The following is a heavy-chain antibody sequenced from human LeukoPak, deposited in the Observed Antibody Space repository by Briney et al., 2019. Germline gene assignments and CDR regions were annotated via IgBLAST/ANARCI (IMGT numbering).Heavy chain of an antibody. CDR3: ARNPYGDHSFDY. Sequence: GGSLRLSCAASGFTFCDYTIHWVRQAPGKGLEWLTFISSDGSDKNYADSVKGRFTISRNNSKSTLYLQMNSLSTDDTALYYCARNPYGDHSFDYWGQGALVTVSA. CDR1: GFTFCDYT. CDR2: ISSDGSDK. D-gene: IGHD4-17*01. V-gene: IGHV3-30*04. J-gene: IGHJ4*02.